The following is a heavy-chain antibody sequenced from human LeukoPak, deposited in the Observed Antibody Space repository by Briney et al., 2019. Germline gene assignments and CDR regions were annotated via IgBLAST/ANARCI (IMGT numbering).Heavy chain of an antibody. V-gene: IGHV3-30*02. CDR1: GFTFSSYG. J-gene: IGHJ4*02. CDR2: IRYDGSNK. Sequence: AGGSLRLSCAASGFTFSSYGMHWVRQAPGKGLEWVAFIRYDGSNKYYADSVKGRFTISRDNSKNTLYLQMNSLRAEDTAVYYCAKAKYSSSPLFDYWGQGTLVTVSS. D-gene: IGHD6-19*01. CDR3: AKAKYSSSPLFDY.